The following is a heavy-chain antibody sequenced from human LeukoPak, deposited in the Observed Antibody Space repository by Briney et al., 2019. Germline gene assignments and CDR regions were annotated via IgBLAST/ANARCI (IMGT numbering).Heavy chain of an antibody. CDR1: GYSFTSYW. J-gene: IGHJ4*02. D-gene: IGHD3-10*01. CDR2: IYPGDSDT. V-gene: IGHV5-51*01. Sequence: GESLKISCKGSGYSFTSYWIGWVRQMPGKGLPSMGIIYPGDSDTRYSPSFQGQVTISADKSISTAYLQWSSLKASDTAMYYCARQSGSSGFDPGIDYWGQGTLVTVSS. CDR3: ARQSGSSGFDPGIDY.